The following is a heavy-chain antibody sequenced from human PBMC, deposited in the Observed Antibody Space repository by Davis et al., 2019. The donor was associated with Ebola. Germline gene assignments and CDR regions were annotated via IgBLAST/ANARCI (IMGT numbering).Heavy chain of an antibody. V-gene: IGHV1-3*01. Sequence: ASVKVSCKASGYTFTSYAMHWVRQAPGQRPEWMGWINAGNGNTKYSQKFQGRVTITRDTSASTAYMELSSLRSEDTAVYYCARGPLRSLYYYDSSGYYAFDIWGQGTMVTVSS. D-gene: IGHD3-22*01. CDR2: INAGNGNT. CDR1: GYTFTSYA. J-gene: IGHJ3*02. CDR3: ARGPLRSLYYYDSSGYYAFDI.